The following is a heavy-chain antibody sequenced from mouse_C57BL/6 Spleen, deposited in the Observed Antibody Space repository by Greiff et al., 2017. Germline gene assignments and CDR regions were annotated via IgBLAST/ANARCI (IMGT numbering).Heavy chain of an antibody. D-gene: IGHD2-3*01. CDR1: GYTFTSYW. Sequence: QVQLKQPGAELVKPGASVKLSCKASGYTFTSYWMHWVKQRPGRGLEWIGRIDPNSGGTKYNEKFKSKATLTVDKPSSTAYMQLSSLTSEDSAVYFCARGDGYYVQAMDYWGQGTSVTVSS. V-gene: IGHV1-72*01. CDR2: IDPNSGGT. CDR3: ARGDGYYVQAMDY. J-gene: IGHJ4*01.